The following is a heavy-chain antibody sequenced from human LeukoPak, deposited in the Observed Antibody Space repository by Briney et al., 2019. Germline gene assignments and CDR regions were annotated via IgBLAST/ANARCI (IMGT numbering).Heavy chain of an antibody. J-gene: IGHJ4*02. D-gene: IGHD2-21*02. CDR1: GGSISSYY. V-gene: IGHV4-59*08. Sequence: SETLSLTCTVSGGSISSYYWSWIRQPPGKGLEWIGYIYYSGSTNYNPSLKSRVTISVDTSKNQFSLKLSSVTAADTAVYYCARHRAYCGGDCYTAPPYFDYWGQGTLVTVSS. CDR2: IYYSGST. CDR3: ARHRAYCGGDCYTAPPYFDY.